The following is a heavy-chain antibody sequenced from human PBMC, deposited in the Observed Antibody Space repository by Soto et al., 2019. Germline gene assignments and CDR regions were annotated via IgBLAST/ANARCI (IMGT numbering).Heavy chain of an antibody. V-gene: IGHV5-51*01. CDR3: ARTESGYSYGFADV. CDR2: IYPGDSDT. CDR1: VNRFTIYW. J-gene: IGHJ6*02. Sequence: GGSMQISCKVSVNRFTIYWNGWVRHIPGKGLEWMGIIYPGDSDTRYSPSFQGQVTISADKSISTAYLQWSSLKASDTAMYYCARTESGYSYGFADVWGQGTTVTVSS. D-gene: IGHD5-18*01.